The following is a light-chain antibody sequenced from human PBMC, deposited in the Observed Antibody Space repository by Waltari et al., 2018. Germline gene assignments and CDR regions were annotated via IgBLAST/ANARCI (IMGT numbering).Light chain of an antibody. CDR2: DVG. CDR1: SRDVGGYNF. J-gene: IGLJ2*01. V-gene: IGLV2-14*03. CDR3: CSDTRSGSLV. Sequence: QSALTQPASVSGSPGQSISISCTGTSRDVGGYNFVSWYQRLPGKAPKLIIYDVGNRPSGVSNRFSGSKAGNTASLIISGLQADDEADYYCCSDTRSGSLVFGGGTKLTVL.